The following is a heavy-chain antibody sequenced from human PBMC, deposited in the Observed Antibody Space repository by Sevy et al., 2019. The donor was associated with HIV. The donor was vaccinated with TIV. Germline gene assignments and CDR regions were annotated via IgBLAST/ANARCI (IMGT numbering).Heavy chain of an antibody. J-gene: IGHJ4*02. D-gene: IGHD3-10*01. Sequence: EGSLRLSCAASGFTFSRDWMTWVRQAPGKGLEWVAKIKADGSETYSVDSVKGRFSISRDNAKNALYPQMNSLRAEDTAVYYCARGANNLYNWGQGTLVTVSS. V-gene: IGHV3-7*01. CDR1: GFTFSRDW. CDR3: ARGANNLYN. CDR2: IKADGSET.